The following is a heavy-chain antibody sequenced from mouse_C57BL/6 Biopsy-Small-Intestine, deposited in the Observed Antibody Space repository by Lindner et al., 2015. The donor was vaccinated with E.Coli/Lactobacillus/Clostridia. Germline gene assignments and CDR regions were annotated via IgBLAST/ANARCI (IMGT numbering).Heavy chain of an antibody. CDR3: ARTRFSNYAMDY. CDR1: GYAFSSYW. CDR2: IYPGDGDT. Sequence: VQLQESGAELVKPGASVKISCKASGYAFSSYWMNWVKQRPGKGLEWIGQIYPGDGDTNYNEKFKGKATLTADKSSSTAYMQLSSLTSEDSAVYFCARTRFSNYAMDYWGQGTSVTVSS. D-gene: IGHD1-1*01. V-gene: IGHV1-80*01. J-gene: IGHJ4*01.